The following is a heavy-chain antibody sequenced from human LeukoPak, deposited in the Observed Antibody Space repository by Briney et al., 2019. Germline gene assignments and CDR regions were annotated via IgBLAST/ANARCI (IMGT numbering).Heavy chain of an antibody. V-gene: IGHV4-34*01. CDR1: GGSFSGYY. D-gene: IGHD6-13*01. CDR2: INHSGST. J-gene: IGHJ5*02. CDR3: ARGLKYRYSSRWYFSNRFDP. Sequence: SETLSLTCAVYGGSFSGYYWSWIRQPPGKGLEWIGEINHSGSTNYNPSLKSRVTISVDTSKNQFSLKLSSVTAADTAVYYRARGLKYRYSSRWYFSNRFDPWGQGTLVTVSS.